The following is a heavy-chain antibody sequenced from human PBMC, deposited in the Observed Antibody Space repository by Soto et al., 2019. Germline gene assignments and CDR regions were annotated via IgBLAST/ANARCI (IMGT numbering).Heavy chain of an antibody. V-gene: IGHV4-39*01. Sequence: SETLSLTCTVSGGSISSSSYYWGWIRQPPGKGLEWIGSIYYSGSTYYNPSLKSRVTISVDTSKNQFSLKLSSVTAADTAVYYCARQGNTGAIYYYYYYMDVWGKGTTVTVSS. CDR2: IYYSGST. J-gene: IGHJ6*03. CDR3: ARQGNTGAIYYYYYYMDV. CDR1: GGSISSSSYY. D-gene: IGHD5-18*01.